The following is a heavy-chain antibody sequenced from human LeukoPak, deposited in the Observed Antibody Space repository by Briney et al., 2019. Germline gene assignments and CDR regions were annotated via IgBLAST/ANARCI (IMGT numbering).Heavy chain of an antibody. J-gene: IGHJ4*02. CDR1: GFTFSSYS. V-gene: IGHV3-48*04. CDR2: ISNSGSTI. Sequence: PGGSLRLSCAASGFTFSSYSMNWVRQAPGKGLEWVSYISNSGSTIDYGDSVKGRFTISRDNAKNSLYLQMDSLRAEDTAVYYCSRLRGYSYGYADYWGQGILVTVSS. D-gene: IGHD5-18*01. CDR3: SRLRGYSYGYADY.